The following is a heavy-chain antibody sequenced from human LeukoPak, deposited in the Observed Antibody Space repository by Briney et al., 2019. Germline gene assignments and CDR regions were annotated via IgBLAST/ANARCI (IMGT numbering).Heavy chain of an antibody. J-gene: IGHJ4*02. Sequence: GGSLRLSCAASGFTFSSYAMHWVRQAPGKGLEYVSAISSNGGSTYYAHSVKGRFTISRDNSKNTLYLQMGSLRAEDMAVYFCARGLAARGFYYFDYWGQGTLVTVSS. V-gene: IGHV3-64*01. D-gene: IGHD6-6*01. CDR2: ISSNGGST. CDR1: GFTFSSYA. CDR3: ARGLAARGFYYFDY.